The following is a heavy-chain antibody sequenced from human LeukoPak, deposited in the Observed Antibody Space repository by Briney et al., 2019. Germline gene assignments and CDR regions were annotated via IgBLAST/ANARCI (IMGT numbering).Heavy chain of an antibody. V-gene: IGHV3-21*01. Sequence: PGGSLRLSCAASGLTFSNYNMNWVRQAPGKGLEWVSSISTSGSYIYYANSMKGRFTISRDNAKNSLYLQMNSLRAEDTAVYYCAELGITMIGGVWGKGTTVTISS. CDR2: ISTSGSYI. CDR3: AELGITMIGGV. D-gene: IGHD3-10*02. J-gene: IGHJ6*04. CDR1: GLTFSNYN.